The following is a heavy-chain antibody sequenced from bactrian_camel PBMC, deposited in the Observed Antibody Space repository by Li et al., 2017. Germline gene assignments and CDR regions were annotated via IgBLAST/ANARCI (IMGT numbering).Heavy chain of an antibody. D-gene: IGHD4*01. J-gene: IGHJ6*01. CDR1: GYTFSTRI. Sequence: QVQLVESGGGSVQAGGSLRLSCAASGYTFSTRILAWFRQAPGKEREGVATITTGAGTTVYADSVKGRFTISKDNAKNTLYLQMNSLKPEDSAMYHRAADADPDYYADYERLGGFGYWGRGTQV. CDR3: AADADPDYYADYERLGGFGY. V-gene: IGHV3S1*01. CDR2: ITTGAGTT.